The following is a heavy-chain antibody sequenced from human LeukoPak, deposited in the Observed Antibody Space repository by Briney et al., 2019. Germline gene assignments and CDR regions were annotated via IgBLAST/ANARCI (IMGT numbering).Heavy chain of an antibody. D-gene: IGHD2-2*01. CDR2: IYYSGST. J-gene: IGHJ6*03. Sequence: PSETLSLTCTVSGGSVSSGSYYWGWIRQPPGKGLEWIGYIYYSGSTDYNPSLKSRVTISVDTSKNQLSLKLSSVTAADTAVYYCARESVLPDCSSTSCYPSGYYYYMDVWGKGTTVTVSS. CDR3: ARESVLPDCSSTSCYPSGYYYYMDV. V-gene: IGHV4-61*01. CDR1: GGSVSSGSYY.